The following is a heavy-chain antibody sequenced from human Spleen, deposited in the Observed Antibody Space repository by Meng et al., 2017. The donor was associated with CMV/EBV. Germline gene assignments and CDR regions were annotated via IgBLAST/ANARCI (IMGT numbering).Heavy chain of an antibody. D-gene: IGHD2-2*03. CDR2: ISGSGRTT. CDR1: GFTFTNYG. Sequence: LSLTCAASGFTFTNYGMSWVRQAPGKGLEWVSTISGSGRTTYYADSVKGRFTVSRDNAKNSLYLQMNSLRAEDTAVYYCARVIWMNYYYIDVWGQGTTVTVSS. CDR3: ARVIWMNYYYIDV. V-gene: IGHV3-21*01. J-gene: IGHJ6*02.